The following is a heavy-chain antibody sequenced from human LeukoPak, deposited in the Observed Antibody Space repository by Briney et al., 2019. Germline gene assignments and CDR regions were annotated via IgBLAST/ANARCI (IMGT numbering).Heavy chain of an antibody. V-gene: IGHV1-46*03. CDR1: GYTFTNDY. CDR2: INPGDGTT. D-gene: IGHD6-6*01. Sequence: GASVKVSCKTSGYTFTNDYMHWVRQAPGHGLEWMGVINPGDGTTKYAQKFQGRVTMTRDTSTSTLYMELSSLRSEDTAMYYCSKVGQLVFDYWGQGTLVTVSS. CDR3: SKVGQLVFDY. J-gene: IGHJ4*02.